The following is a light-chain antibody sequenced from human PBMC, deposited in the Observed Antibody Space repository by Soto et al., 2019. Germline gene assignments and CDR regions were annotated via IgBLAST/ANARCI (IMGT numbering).Light chain of an antibody. Sequence: QSVLTQPPSVSEAPRQRVTISCSGTTSDVGSYNYVSWYRQHPGEAPKLMIYDVNKRPSGVPDRFSGSKSGNTASLTISGLQAEDEADYYCCSYAGSYTVVFGGGTKVTVL. CDR1: TSDVGSYNY. CDR2: DVN. J-gene: IGLJ3*02. V-gene: IGLV2-11*01. CDR3: CSYAGSYTVV.